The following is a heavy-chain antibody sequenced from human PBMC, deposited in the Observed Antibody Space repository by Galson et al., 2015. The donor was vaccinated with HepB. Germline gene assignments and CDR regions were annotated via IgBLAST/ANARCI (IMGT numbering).Heavy chain of an antibody. Sequence: SLRLSCAASGFTFSNAWMNWVRQAPGKGLEWVGRIKSKTDGGTTDYAAPVKGRFTISRDDSKNTLYLQMNSLKTEDTAVYYCTTLDIVVVPAALDVWGKGTTVTVSS. J-gene: IGHJ6*04. CDR1: GFTFSNAW. D-gene: IGHD2-2*03. CDR2: IKSKTDGGTT. CDR3: TTLDIVVVPAALDV. V-gene: IGHV3-15*07.